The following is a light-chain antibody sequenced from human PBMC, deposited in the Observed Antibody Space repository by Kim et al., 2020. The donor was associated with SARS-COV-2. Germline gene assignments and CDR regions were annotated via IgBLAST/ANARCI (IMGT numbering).Light chain of an antibody. J-gene: IGKJ2*01. CDR2: DAS. CDR1: QSISTW. V-gene: IGKV1-5*01. Sequence: DIQMTQSPSTLSASVGDRVIITCRASQSISTWLAWYQQKPGKAPRLLIYDASSLESAVPSRFSGSGSGTEFTLTISSLQPDDFATYYCQQYSYYYTFGQGTNLEIK. CDR3: QQYSYYYT.